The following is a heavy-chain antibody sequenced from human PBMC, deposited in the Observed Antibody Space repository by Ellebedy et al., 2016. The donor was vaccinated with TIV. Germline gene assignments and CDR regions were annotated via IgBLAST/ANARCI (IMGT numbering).Heavy chain of an antibody. CDR3: VRGHYYYGLDV. J-gene: IGHJ6*02. V-gene: IGHV4-34*01. CDR1: GGSFRGYY. Sequence: MPSETLSLTCAVFGGSFRGYYGSWIRQSPGKGLEWIGEINHSGSTNYNPSLKSGVTISVDTSNNQFSLEMTSVTAADTAVYYCVRGHYYYGLDVWGQGTTVTVSS. CDR2: INHSGST.